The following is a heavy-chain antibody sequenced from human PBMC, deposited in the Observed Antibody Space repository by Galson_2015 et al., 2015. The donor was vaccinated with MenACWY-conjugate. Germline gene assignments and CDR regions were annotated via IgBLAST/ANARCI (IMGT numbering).Heavy chain of an antibody. V-gene: IGHV4-31*03. D-gene: IGHD1-1*01. CDR2: IYYSGSR. CDR3: ARVQGILFDH. Sequence: TLSLTCTVSGDFISSGGYYWSWLRHHPGKGLEWIGYIYYSGSRYYNPSLQSRVTISVDTSKNQFSLNLSSVTVADTAVCYCARVQGILFDHWGPGTPVTVSS. CDR1: GDFISSGGYY. J-gene: IGHJ4*02.